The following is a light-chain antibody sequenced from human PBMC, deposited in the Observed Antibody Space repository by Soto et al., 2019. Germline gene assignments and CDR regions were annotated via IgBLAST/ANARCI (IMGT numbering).Light chain of an antibody. V-gene: IGKV1-8*01. J-gene: IGKJ1*01. CDR3: QQYYSYPPT. Sequence: AIRMTQSPSSLSASTGDRVTITCRASQGISSYLAWYQQKPGKAPKLLIYAASTLQSGVPSRFSGSGSGTDFTLTISCLQSEDFATYSCQQYYSYPPTFGHGTKVEIK. CDR1: QGISSY. CDR2: AAS.